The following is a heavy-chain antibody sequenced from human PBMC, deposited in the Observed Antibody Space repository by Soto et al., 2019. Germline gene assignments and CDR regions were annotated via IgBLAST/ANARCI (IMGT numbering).Heavy chain of an antibody. V-gene: IGHV5-51*01. CDR1: GYSFTNYW. CDR3: ARPREAGKNYYGVDV. J-gene: IGHJ6*01. CDR2: IYPGDSDT. D-gene: IGHD6-19*01. Sequence: GESLKISCKGSGYSFTNYWIGWVRQMPWKGLEWMGIIYPGDSDTRYSPSFQGQVTISADKSISTAYLQWSSLKASDTAMYYCARPREAGKNYYGVDVWGQGTTVTVSS.